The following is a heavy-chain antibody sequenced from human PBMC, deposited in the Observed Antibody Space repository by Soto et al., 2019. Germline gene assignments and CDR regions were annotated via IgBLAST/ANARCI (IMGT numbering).Heavy chain of an antibody. D-gene: IGHD6-19*01. CDR3: ARDREWLVSPWFDP. V-gene: IGHV3-30-3*01. CDR1: GFTFSSYA. J-gene: IGHJ5*02. CDR2: ISYDGSNK. Sequence: VGSLRLSCAASGFTFSSYAMHWVRQAPGKGLEWVAVISYDGSNKYYADSVKGRFTISRDNSKNTLYLQMNSLRAEDTAVYYCARDREWLVSPWFDPWGQGTLVTVSS.